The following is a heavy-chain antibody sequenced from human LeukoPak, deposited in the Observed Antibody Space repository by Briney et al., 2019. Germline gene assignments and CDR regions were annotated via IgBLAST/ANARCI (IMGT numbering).Heavy chain of an antibody. CDR3: ARRKARYCSGGSCSRGENDY. CDR2: INHSGST. J-gene: IGHJ4*02. V-gene: IGHV4-34*01. D-gene: IGHD2-15*01. CDR1: GGSFSGYY. Sequence: SETLCLTCAVYGGSFSGYYWSWIRQPPGKGLEWIGEINHSGSTNYNPSLKSRVTISVDTSKNQFSLKLSSVTAADTAVYYCARRKARYCSGGSCSRGENDYWGQGTLVTVSS.